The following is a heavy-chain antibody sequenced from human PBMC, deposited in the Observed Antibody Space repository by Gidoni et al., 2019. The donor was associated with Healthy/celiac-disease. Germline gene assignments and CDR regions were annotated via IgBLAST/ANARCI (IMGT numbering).Heavy chain of an antibody. CDR2: INHSGST. Sequence: QVQLQQWGAGLLKPSETLSLTCAVYGGSFSGYYWIWLRQPPGKGLEWSGEINHSGSTNYNPSLKSRVTISVDTSKNQFSLKLSSVTAADTAVYYCAGDYYDSSGYRHPFDYWGQGTLVTVSS. D-gene: IGHD3-22*01. J-gene: IGHJ4*02. V-gene: IGHV4-34*01. CDR1: GGSFSGYY. CDR3: AGDYYDSSGYRHPFDY.